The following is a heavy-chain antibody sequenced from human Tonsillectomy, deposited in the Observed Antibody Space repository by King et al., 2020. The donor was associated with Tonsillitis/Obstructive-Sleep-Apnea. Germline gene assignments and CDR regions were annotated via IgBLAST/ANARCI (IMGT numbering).Heavy chain of an antibody. CDR2: VYNNGDT. J-gene: IGHJ4*02. D-gene: IGHD2-2*02. CDR3: ATSAIPYGY. Sequence: QLQESGPGLVKPSETLSLTCTVSGGSVTRSDYYWGWIRQPPNKGLGWIGSVYNNGDTYYNPSLPSRVTISVDTSKNQYSLKLNSVTAADTAVYYCATSAIPYGYWGQGTLVTVSS. V-gene: IGHV4-39*01. CDR1: GGSVTRSDYY.